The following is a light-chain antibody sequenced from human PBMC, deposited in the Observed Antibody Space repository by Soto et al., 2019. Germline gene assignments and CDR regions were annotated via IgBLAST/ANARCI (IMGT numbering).Light chain of an antibody. Sequence: EIVLTQSPGTLSLSPGERATFSCRASQSVRSSYLAWFQQKPGQTPSLLIYGASRRATGIPDRFSGSGSGTDFTLTISRLEPEDFAVYYCQQYGSSPPITFDQGTRLEIK. V-gene: IGKV3-20*01. CDR1: QSVRSSY. CDR2: GAS. J-gene: IGKJ5*01. CDR3: QQYGSSPPIT.